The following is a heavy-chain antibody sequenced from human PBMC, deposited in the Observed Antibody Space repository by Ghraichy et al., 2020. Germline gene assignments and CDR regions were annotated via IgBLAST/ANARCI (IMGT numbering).Heavy chain of an antibody. D-gene: IGHD3-22*01. V-gene: IGHV1-18*04. CDR2: ISAYNGNT. Sequence: ASVKVSCKASGYTFTSYGISWVRQAPGQGLEWMGWISAYNGNTNYAQKLQGRVTMTTDTSTSTAYMELRSLRSDDTAVYYCARVYYDSSGYYPHDYWGQGTLVTVSS. J-gene: IGHJ4*02. CDR1: GYTFTSYG. CDR3: ARVYYDSSGYYPHDY.